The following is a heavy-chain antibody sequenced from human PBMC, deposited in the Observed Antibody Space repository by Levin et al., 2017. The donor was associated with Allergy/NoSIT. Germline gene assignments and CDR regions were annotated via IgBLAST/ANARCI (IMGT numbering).Heavy chain of an antibody. CDR3: ARDHGGFDY. CDR1: GFTFSSYG. J-gene: IGHJ4*02. Sequence: GESLKISCAASGFTFSSYGMHWVRQAPGKGLEWVAVIWYDGSNKYYADSVKGRFTISRDNSKNTLYLQMNSLRAEDTAVYYCARDHGGFDYWGQGTLVTVSS. V-gene: IGHV3-33*01. CDR2: IWYDGSNK. D-gene: IGHD3-10*01.